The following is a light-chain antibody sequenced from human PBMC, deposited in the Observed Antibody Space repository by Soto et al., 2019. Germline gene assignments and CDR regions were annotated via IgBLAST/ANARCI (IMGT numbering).Light chain of an antibody. CDR2: DAS. J-gene: IGKJ1*01. V-gene: IGKV1-5*01. Sequence: DIQMTQSPATLSSSVGDRVTITCRASQPISSWLAWYHQKPGKAPKLLIYDASNLESGVPSRFSGSGSGTEFTLTISSLQPEDFGIYYCQQYENYWTFGQGTKVDI. CDR3: QQYENYWT. CDR1: QPISSW.